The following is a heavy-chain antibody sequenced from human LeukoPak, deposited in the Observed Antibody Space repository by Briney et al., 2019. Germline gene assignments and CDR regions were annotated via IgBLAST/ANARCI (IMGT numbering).Heavy chain of an antibody. V-gene: IGHV4-34*01. CDR1: GGSISSYY. D-gene: IGHD5-18*01. CDR2: INHSGST. J-gene: IGHJ3*02. Sequence: SETLSLTCTVPGGSISSYYWSWIRQPPGKGLEWIGEINHSGSTNYNPSLKSRVTISVDTSKNQFSLKLSSVTAADTAVYYCASGYSYVRDAFDIWGQGTMVTVSS. CDR3: ASGYSYVRDAFDI.